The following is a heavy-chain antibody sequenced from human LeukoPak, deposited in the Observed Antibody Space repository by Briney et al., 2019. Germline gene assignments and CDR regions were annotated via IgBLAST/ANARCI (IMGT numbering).Heavy chain of an antibody. CDR1: GFSFSSHA. V-gene: IGHV3-23*01. D-gene: IGHD6-19*01. CDR2: ISGSGDRT. J-gene: IGHJ4*02. CDR3: VVGIAWGSSSYWTGY. Sequence: PGGSLRLSCAASGFSFSSHAMSWVRQAPGKGPEWVSSISGSGDRTYYVDSVRGRFTISRDNSKNTLFLQMNTVRADDTAVFYCVVGIAWGSSSYWTGYWGPGTLVTVSS.